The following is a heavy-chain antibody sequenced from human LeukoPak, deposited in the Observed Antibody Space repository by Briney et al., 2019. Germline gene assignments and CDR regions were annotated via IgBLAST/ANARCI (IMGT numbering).Heavy chain of an antibody. CDR3: ARVSYDSSGYSDY. J-gene: IGHJ4*02. CDR2: ISSDGNTK. V-gene: IGHV3-30*03. CDR1: GFTFSSYG. D-gene: IGHD3-22*01. Sequence: GGSLRLSCADSGFTFSSYGMHWVRQAPGKGLEWVAVISSDGNTKFYADSVEGRFTASRDNSKNTLYLQMSSLRVEDTAVYYCARVSYDSSGYSDYWGQGVLVTVSS.